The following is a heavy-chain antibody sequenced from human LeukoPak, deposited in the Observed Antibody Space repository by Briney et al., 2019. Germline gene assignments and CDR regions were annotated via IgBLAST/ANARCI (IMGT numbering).Heavy chain of an antibody. CDR3: ARESSPWDYYDGSGYYNYFDY. V-gene: IGHV4-59*01. D-gene: IGHD3-22*01. CDR2: IYYSGST. Sequence: NPSETLSLTCTVSGRSISSYYWSWIRQPPGKGLEWIGYIYYSGSTNYNPSLKSRVTISVDTSKTQFSLKLSSVTAADTAVYYCARESSPWDYYDGSGYYNYFDYWGQGTLVTVSS. J-gene: IGHJ4*02. CDR1: GRSISSYY.